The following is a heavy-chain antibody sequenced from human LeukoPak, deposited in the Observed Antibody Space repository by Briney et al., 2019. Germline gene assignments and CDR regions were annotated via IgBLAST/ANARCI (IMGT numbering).Heavy chain of an antibody. CDR3: ARTVTMVRGFDY. V-gene: IGHV4-4*02. Sequence: TLSLTCGVSGGSISSNNWWSWVRQPPGKGLEWIGEIYHSGSTNYNPSLKSRVTISVDKSKNQFSLKLSSVTAADTAVYYCARTVTMVRGFDYWGQGTLVTVSS. J-gene: IGHJ4*02. CDR1: GGSISSNNW. CDR2: IYHSGST. D-gene: IGHD3-10*01.